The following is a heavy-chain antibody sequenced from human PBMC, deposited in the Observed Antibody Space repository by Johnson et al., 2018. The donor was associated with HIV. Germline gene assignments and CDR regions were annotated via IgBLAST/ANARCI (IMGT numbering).Heavy chain of an antibody. CDR1: GFTVSHYY. CDR2: ISGSGGST. Sequence: VQLVESGGGLIQPGESLRLSCAASGFTVSHYYMGWVRQAPGKGLEWVSAISGSGGSTYYADSVKGRFTISRDNSKNTLDLQVNSLRAEDTAVYYCAKEPVTGTTGNAFDIWGQGAMVTVSS. CDR3: AKEPVTGTTGNAFDI. D-gene: IGHD1-20*01. V-gene: IGHV3-23*04. J-gene: IGHJ3*02.